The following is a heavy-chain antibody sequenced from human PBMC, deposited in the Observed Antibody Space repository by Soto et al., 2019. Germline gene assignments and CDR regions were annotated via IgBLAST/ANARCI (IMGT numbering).Heavy chain of an antibody. CDR2: IYYSGST. V-gene: IGHV4-59*01. CDR1: GGSISSYY. J-gene: IGHJ3*02. CDR3: AREGCSGGSCYSFAFDI. Sequence: SETLSLTCTVSGGSISSYYWSWIRQPPGKGLEWIGYIYYSGSTNYNPSLKSRVTMSVDTSKNQFSLKLSSVTAADTAVYYCAREGCSGGSCYSFAFDIWGQGTMVTVSS. D-gene: IGHD2-15*01.